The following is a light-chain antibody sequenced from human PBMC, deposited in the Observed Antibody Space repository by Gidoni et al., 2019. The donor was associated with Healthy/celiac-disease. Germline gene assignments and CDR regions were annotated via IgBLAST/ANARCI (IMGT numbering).Light chain of an antibody. CDR3: YSAADNNQGV. CDR2: KDS. Sequence: SYELSQPSSVSVSPGQTARITRSGDVLAKKYARWFQQNPGQAPVLVIYKDSERPSGTTVTLTISGAQVEDEADYYCYSAADNNQGVFGGGTKLTVL. V-gene: IGLV3-27*01. J-gene: IGLJ2*01. CDR1: VLAKKY.